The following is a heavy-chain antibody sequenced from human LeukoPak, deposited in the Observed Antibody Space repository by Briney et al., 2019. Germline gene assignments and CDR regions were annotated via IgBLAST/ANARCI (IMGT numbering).Heavy chain of an antibody. CDR2: IIPIFGTA. Sequence: ASVKVSCKASGGTFSSYAISWVRLAPGQGREWMGGIIPIFGTANYAQKFEGRVTITADESTSTAYMELSSLRSEDTAVYYCARDKSEYYGSGTQDAFDIWGQGTMVTVSS. CDR1: GGTFSSYA. J-gene: IGHJ3*02. CDR3: ARDKSEYYGSGTQDAFDI. D-gene: IGHD3-10*01. V-gene: IGHV1-69*01.